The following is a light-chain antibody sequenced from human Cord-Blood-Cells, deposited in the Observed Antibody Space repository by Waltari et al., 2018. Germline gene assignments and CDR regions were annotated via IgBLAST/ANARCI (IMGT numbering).Light chain of an antibody. CDR2: RNN. CDR3: AAWDDSLSGRV. CDR1: SSNIGSNY. V-gene: IGLV1-47*01. J-gene: IGLJ3*02. Sequence: QSVLPQPPSASGTPGQRVTISCSGSSSNIGSNYVYWYQQLQGTAPKLLIYRNNQRPSGVPDRFSGSKSGTSASLAISGLRSEDEADYYCAAWDDSLSGRVFGGGTKLTVL.